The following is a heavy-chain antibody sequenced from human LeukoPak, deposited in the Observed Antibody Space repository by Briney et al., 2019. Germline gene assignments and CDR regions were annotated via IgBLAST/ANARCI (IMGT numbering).Heavy chain of an antibody. V-gene: IGHV3-30*18. Sequence: GSLRLSCAASGFTFSTYGIHWVRPAPGKGLDLLVVISYDGGDKYYGASVKGRFTISRDNSKNTLFLQMNSQRAEDTAVYYCAKGSKRGVATIDYWGQGTLVTVSS. D-gene: IGHD5-12*01. CDR2: ISYDGGDK. CDR1: GFTFSTYG. CDR3: AKGSKRGVATIDY. J-gene: IGHJ4*02.